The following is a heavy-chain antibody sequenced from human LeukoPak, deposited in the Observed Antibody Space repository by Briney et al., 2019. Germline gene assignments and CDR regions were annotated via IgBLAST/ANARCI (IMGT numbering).Heavy chain of an antibody. CDR2: ISYDGSNK. CDR3: AEQLGYCSDGSCYFPY. J-gene: IGHJ4*02. V-gene: IGHV3-30*18. CDR1: GFTFSSYG. D-gene: IGHD2-15*01. Sequence: GGSLRLSCAASGFTFSSYGMHWVRQTPGKGLEWVAVISYDGSNKYYADSVQGRFTISRDNSKSTLCLQMNSLRAEDTAVYYCAEQLGYCSDGSCYFPYWGQGTLVTVSS.